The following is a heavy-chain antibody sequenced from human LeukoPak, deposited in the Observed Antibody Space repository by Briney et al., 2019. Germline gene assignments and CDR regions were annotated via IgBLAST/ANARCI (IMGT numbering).Heavy chain of an antibody. V-gene: IGHV3-33*01. CDR1: GFTFRSYG. CDR3: ARETAMVPDH. D-gene: IGHD5-18*01. CDR2: IWYDGSNK. J-gene: IGHJ5*02. Sequence: GGSLRLSCAASGFTFRSYGMHWVRQAPGKGLEWVAVIWYDGSNKHYADSVKGRFTNSRDNSKNTLYLQMNSLRAEDTAVYYCARETAMVPDHWGQGTLVTVSS.